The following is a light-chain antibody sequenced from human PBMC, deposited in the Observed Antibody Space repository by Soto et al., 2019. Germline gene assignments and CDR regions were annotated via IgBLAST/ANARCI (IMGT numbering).Light chain of an antibody. CDR1: SSDVGGYNY. J-gene: IGLJ1*01. CDR2: EVS. V-gene: IGLV2-14*01. Sequence: QSVLTQPASVSGSPAQSITISCTGTSSDVGGYNYVSWYQQHPGKAPKLMIYEVSNRPSGVSTRFSGSKSGNTASLTISGLQADDDADYYCSSFTTTYTRVFGSGTKVTVL. CDR3: SSFTTTYTRV.